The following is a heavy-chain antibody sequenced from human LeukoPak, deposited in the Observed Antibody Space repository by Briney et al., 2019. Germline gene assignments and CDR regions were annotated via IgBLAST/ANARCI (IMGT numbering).Heavy chain of an antibody. D-gene: IGHD3-16*02. CDR3: ARVTMFGGVIVVFDY. CDR2: IYYSGST. V-gene: IGHV4-30-4*01. J-gene: IGHJ4*02. Sequence: SETLSLTCTVSGGSISSGDYYWSWIRQPPGKGLEWIGYIYYSGSTYYNPSLKSRVTISVDTSKNQFSLKLSSVTAADTAVCYCARVTMFGGVIVVFDYWGQGTLVTVSS. CDR1: GGSISSGDYY.